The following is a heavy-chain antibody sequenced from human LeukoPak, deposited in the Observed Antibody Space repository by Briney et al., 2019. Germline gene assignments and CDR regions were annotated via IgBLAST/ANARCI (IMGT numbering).Heavy chain of an antibody. D-gene: IGHD2-2*01. CDR1: GYNFGIFG. CDR3: ARVGVVVPAAWFDP. Sequence: ASVKVSCKASGYNFGIFGMSWVRQAPGQGLEWMGWISADSGNTNYAQRLQGRVTTTTDTSTSTAYLELASLRSDDTAVYYCARVGVVVPAAWFDPWGQGTLVTVSS. J-gene: IGHJ5*02. V-gene: IGHV1-18*01. CDR2: ISADSGNT.